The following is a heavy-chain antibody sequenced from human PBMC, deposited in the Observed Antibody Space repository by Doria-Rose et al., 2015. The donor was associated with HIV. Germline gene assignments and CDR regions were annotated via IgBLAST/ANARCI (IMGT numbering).Heavy chain of an antibody. Sequence: QITLKESGPALVKPTETLTLTCTVSGVSLSSPGMGVSWIRQPPGKALEWLANIFSDDERSYKTSLKSRLTISRGTSKSQVFLTMTDMDPVDTATYYCARIKSSRWYHKYYFDFWGQGTLVIVSA. J-gene: IGHJ4*02. V-gene: IGHV2-26*01. CDR2: IFSDDER. D-gene: IGHD6-13*01. CDR3: ARIKSSRWYHKYYFDF. CDR1: GVSLSSPGMG.